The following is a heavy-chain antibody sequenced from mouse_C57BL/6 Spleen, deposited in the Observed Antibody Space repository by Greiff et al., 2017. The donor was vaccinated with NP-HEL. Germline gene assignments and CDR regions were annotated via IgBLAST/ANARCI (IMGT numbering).Heavy chain of an antibody. Sequence: EVKLEESGGGLVQPGGSMKLSCVASGFTFSNYWMNWVRQSPEQGLEWVAQIRLKSDNYATHYAESVKGRFTISRDDSKSSVYLQMNNLRAEDTGIYYCTERWGEFAYWGQGTLVTVSA. CDR1: GFTFSNYW. D-gene: IGHD2-3*01. V-gene: IGHV6-3*01. CDR3: TERWGEFAY. CDR2: IRLKSDNYAT. J-gene: IGHJ3*01.